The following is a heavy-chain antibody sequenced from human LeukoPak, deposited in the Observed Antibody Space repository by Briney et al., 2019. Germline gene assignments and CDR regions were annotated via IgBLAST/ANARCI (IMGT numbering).Heavy chain of an antibody. CDR1: GFTFSSYA. Sequence: QAGGSLRLSCAASGFTFSSYAMSWVRQAPGKGLEWVSAISGSGGSTYYADSVKGRFTISRDNSKNTLYLQMNSLRAEDTAVYYCAKDRAYDIKRGGFDYWGQGTLVTVSS. D-gene: IGHD3-22*01. V-gene: IGHV3-23*01. CDR3: AKDRAYDIKRGGFDY. CDR2: ISGSGGST. J-gene: IGHJ4*02.